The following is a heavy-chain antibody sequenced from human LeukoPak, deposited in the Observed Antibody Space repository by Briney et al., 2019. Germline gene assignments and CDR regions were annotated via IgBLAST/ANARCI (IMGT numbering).Heavy chain of an antibody. J-gene: IGHJ6*02. D-gene: IGHD2-2*01. CDR2: ISYDGSNK. V-gene: IGHV3-30*03. CDR3: ARDCSSTSCYRHYYYYYYGMDV. Sequence: GRSLRLSCAASGFTFSSYGMHWVRQAPGKGLEWVAVISYDGSNKYYADSVKGRFTISRDNSKNTPYLQMNSLRAEDTAVYYCARDCSSTSCYRHYYYYYYGMDVWGQGTTVTVSS. CDR1: GFTFSSYG.